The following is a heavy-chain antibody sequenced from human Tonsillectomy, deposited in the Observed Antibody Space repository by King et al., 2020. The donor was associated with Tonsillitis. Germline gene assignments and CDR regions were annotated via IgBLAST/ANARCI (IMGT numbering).Heavy chain of an antibody. Sequence: QLQESGPGLVKPSETLSLTCTVSGGSITSYYWSWIRQPPGKRLEWIGYIYYSGTTNYNPSLKSRVTISVDTSNNQFSLRLTSVTAADRAVYYCARVNNLSPHYYFYYWGQGTLVTVSS. J-gene: IGHJ4*02. V-gene: IGHV4-59*01. CDR2: IYYSGTT. CDR3: ARVNNLSPHYYFYY. CDR1: GGSITSYY. D-gene: IGHD1-1*01.